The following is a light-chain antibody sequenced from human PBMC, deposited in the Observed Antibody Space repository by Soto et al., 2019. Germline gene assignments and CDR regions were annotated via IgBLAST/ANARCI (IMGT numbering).Light chain of an antibody. V-gene: IGKV1-5*01. CDR1: QSISSW. CDR2: DAS. Sequence: EIQMTQSPSTLSAAVGDRVTISCRASQSISSWLAWYQQKPGKAPKILIYDASNLESGVPSRFSGSGSGTEFTLTISSLQPEDFGIYYCQQYENYWPLGKGTKVDIK. J-gene: IGKJ1*01. CDR3: QQYENYWP.